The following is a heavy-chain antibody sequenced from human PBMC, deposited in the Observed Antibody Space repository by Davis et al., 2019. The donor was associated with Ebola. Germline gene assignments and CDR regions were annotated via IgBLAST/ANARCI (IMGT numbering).Heavy chain of an antibody. CDR1: GASISNYY. Sequence: SETLSLTCNVSGASISNYYWSWIRQPSGKGLEWIGHIHSSGSTNYNASLKSRVMISMDTSKNQFSLKLSSVTAADTAVYYCARGSGLVEYYFEYWGQGTLVTVSS. CDR2: IHSSGST. J-gene: IGHJ4*02. D-gene: IGHD2-8*02. V-gene: IGHV4-59*01. CDR3: ARGSGLVEYYFEY.